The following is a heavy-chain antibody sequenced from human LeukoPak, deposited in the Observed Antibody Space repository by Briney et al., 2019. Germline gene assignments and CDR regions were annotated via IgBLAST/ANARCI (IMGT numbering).Heavy chain of an antibody. Sequence: SETLSLTCTVSGGSISSSSYYWGWIRQPPGKGLEWIGSIYYSGSTYYNPSLKSRITISVDTSKNQFSLKLSSVTAADTAVYYCARHYCSSTSCYKRGWFDPWGQGTLVTVSS. CDR2: IYYSGST. CDR3: ARHYCSSTSCYKRGWFDP. CDR1: GGSISSSSYY. J-gene: IGHJ5*02. V-gene: IGHV4-39*01. D-gene: IGHD2-2*02.